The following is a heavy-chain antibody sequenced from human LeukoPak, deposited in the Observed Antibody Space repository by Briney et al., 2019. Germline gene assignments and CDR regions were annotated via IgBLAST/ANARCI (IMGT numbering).Heavy chain of an antibody. V-gene: IGHV1-8*01. CDR2: MNPNSGNT. J-gene: IGHJ4*02. Sequence: ASVKVSCKASLYTFTSYDINWVRQATGQGLEWMGWMNPNSGNTGYAQKFQGRVTMTRNTSISTAYMELSSLRSEDTAVYYCASFLGRGWSGGYYFDYWGQGTLVTVSS. CDR3: ASFLGRGWSGGYYFDY. D-gene: IGHD6-19*01. CDR1: LYTFTSYD.